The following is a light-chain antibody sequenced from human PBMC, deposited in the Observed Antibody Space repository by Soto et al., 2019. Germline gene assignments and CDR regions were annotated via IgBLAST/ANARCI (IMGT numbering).Light chain of an antibody. CDR1: SSDVGGYNY. CDR2: EVH. J-gene: IGLJ2*01. Sequence: QSVLTQPPSASGSPGQFVTISCTGASSDVGGYNYVSWYQQHPGKAPKLMIYEVHKRPSGVPDRFSGSKSGNTASLTVAGLQAEDEADYYCTSYAGGNNVVFGGGTKLTVL. V-gene: IGLV2-8*01. CDR3: TSYAGGNNVV.